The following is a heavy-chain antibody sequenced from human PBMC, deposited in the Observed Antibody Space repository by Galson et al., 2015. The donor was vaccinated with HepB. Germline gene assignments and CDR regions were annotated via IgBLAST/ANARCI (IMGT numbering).Heavy chain of an antibody. CDR1: GYTFTSYD. Sequence: SVKVSCKASGYTFTSYDINWVRQATGQGLEWMGWMNPNSGNTGYAQKFQGRVTMTRNTSISTAYMELSSLRSEDTAVYYCARVNYDSSGYYLGGDLWGQGTLVTVSS. J-gene: IGHJ5*02. V-gene: IGHV1-8*01. CDR2: MNPNSGNT. CDR3: ARVNYDSSGYYLGGDL. D-gene: IGHD3-22*01.